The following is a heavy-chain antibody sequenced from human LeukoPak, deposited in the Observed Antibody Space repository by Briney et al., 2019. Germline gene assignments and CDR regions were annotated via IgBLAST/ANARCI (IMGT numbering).Heavy chain of an antibody. V-gene: IGHV4-34*01. J-gene: IGHJ6*03. CDR3: ARVYYGSGSHCCHMDV. Sequence: SETLSLTCAVYVGSFSGYYWSWSRQPPGEGREWIGEINHSGSTNYNSSLKSRVTISVDTSKNQFPLKLSSVTAADTAVYYCARVYYGSGSHCCHMDVWGKGTTITVS. CDR2: INHSGST. D-gene: IGHD3-10*01. CDR1: VGSFSGYY.